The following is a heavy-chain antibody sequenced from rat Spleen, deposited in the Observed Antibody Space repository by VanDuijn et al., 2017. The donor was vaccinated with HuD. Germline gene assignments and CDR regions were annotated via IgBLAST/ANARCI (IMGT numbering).Heavy chain of an antibody. CDR1: GFTFTNYY. Sequence: EVQLVESGGGLVQPGRSMKLSCAASGFTFTNYYMAWVRQAPTRGLEWVASISYEGSSTYYGDSVKGRFTISRDNAKSTLYLQMNSLRSEDTATYYCARPDYNKYVMDAWGQGASVTVSS. CDR3: ARPDYNKYVMDA. V-gene: IGHV5-22*01. D-gene: IGHD1-10*01. CDR2: ISYEGSST. J-gene: IGHJ4*01.